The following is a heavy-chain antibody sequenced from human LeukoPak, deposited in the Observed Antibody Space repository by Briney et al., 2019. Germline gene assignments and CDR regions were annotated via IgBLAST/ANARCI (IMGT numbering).Heavy chain of an antibody. D-gene: IGHD3-3*01. CDR3: ARESSLLRSTDY. CDR2: IYTSGST. Sequence: SETLSLTCTVSGGSISSGSYYWSWIRQPAGKGLEWIGRIYTSGSTNYNPSLKSRVIISVDTSKNQFSLKLSSVTAADAAVYYCARESSLLRSTDYWGQGTLVTVSS. J-gene: IGHJ4*02. CDR1: GGSISSGSYY. V-gene: IGHV4-61*02.